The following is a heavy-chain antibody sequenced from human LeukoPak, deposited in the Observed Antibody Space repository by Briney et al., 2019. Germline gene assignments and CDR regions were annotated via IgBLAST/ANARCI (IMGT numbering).Heavy chain of an antibody. CDR2: IDPSDSYT. J-gene: IGHJ3*01. D-gene: IGHD6-6*01. V-gene: IGHV5-10-1*01. CDR1: GYSFTSYW. CDR3: ARLEYSSSSGAFDF. Sequence: GESLKISCKGSGYSFTSYWITWVRQMPGKGLEWMGRIDPSDSYTNYSPSFQGHVTISADKSIGTAYLQWSSLKASDTAIYYCARLEYSSSSGAFDFWGQGTMVTVSS.